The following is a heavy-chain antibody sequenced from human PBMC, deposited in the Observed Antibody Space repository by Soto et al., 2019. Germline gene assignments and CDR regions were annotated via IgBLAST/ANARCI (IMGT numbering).Heavy chain of an antibody. CDR3: AKDRPYSGYDLTYYFDY. CDR2: ISYDGSNK. Sequence: VQLVESGGGVVQPGRSLRLSCAASGFTFSSCGMHWVRQAPGKGLEWVAVISYDGSNKYYADSVKGRFTISRDNSKNTLYLQMNSLRAEDTAVYYCAKDRPYSGYDLTYYFDYWGQGTLVTVSS. CDR1: GFTFSSCG. J-gene: IGHJ4*02. V-gene: IGHV3-30*18. D-gene: IGHD5-12*01.